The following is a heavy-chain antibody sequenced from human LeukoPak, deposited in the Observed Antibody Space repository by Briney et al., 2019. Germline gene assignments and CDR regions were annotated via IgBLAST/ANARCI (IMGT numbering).Heavy chain of an antibody. Sequence: SETLSLTCTVSGGSISSSSHYWGWIRQPPGKGLEWIGSIYYSGSTYYNPSLKSRVTISVDTSKNQFSLKLSSVTAADTAVYYCARSGYSYGFGYDYWGQGTLVTVSS. CDR1: GGSISSSSHY. V-gene: IGHV4-39*01. CDR3: ARSGYSYGFGYDY. J-gene: IGHJ4*02. CDR2: IYYSGST. D-gene: IGHD5-18*01.